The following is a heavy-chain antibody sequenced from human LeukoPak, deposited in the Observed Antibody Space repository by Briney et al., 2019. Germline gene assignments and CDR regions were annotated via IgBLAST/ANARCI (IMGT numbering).Heavy chain of an antibody. CDR1: GFTFGDYA. CDR2: IRSKAYGGTT. D-gene: IGHD6-13*01. CDR3: TRDQHSSSWSQYYYYYYGMDV. J-gene: IGHJ6*02. V-gene: IGHV3-49*04. Sequence: GGSLRLSCTASGFTFGDYAMSWVRQAPGKGLEWVGFIRSKAYGGTTEYAASVKGRFTISRDDSKSIAYLQMNSLKTEDTAVYYCTRDQHSSSWSQYYYYYYGMDVWGQGTTVTVSS.